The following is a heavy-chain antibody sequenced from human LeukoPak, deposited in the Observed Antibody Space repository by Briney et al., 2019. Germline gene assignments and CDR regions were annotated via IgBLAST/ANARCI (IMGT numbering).Heavy chain of an antibody. CDR3: ARGPLATYYYDSSGYYHALDI. Sequence: ASVKVSCKASGYTFTSYYMHWVRQAPGQGLEWMGIINPSGGSTSYAQKFQGRVTMTRDTSTSTVYMELSSLRSEDTAVYYCARGPLATYYYDSSGYYHALDIWGQGTMVTVSS. J-gene: IGHJ3*02. D-gene: IGHD3-22*01. V-gene: IGHV1-46*01. CDR1: GYTFTSYY. CDR2: INPSGGST.